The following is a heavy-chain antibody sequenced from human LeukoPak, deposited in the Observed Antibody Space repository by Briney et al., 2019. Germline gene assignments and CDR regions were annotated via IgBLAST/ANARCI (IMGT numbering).Heavy chain of an antibody. CDR3: ARDILAANLERYYMDV. CDR1: GFTFSRYA. V-gene: IGHV3-23*01. J-gene: IGHJ6*03. D-gene: IGHD6-13*01. CDR2: ISGSGDSGGTT. Sequence: GGSLRLSYAASGFTFSRYAMSWVRHAPGKGLEWVSVISGSGDSGGTTYYADSVKGHFTISRDNSKNTLYLQMNSLRAEDTAVYYCARDILAANLERYYMDVWGKGTTVTASS.